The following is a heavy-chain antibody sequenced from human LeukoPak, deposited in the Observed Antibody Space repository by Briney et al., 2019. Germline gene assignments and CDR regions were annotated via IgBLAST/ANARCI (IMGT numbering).Heavy chain of an antibody. V-gene: IGHV3-23*01. J-gene: IGHJ4*02. Sequence: GGSLRLSCAASGFTFSIYAMSWVRQAPGKGLEWVSAISGSGGYTYYADSVRGRFTISRDNSKNTLYLEMNSLRDEDTAQYYCAREGIAVASFDFWGQGTLVTVSS. CDR1: GFTFSIYA. CDR2: ISGSGGYT. D-gene: IGHD6-19*01. CDR3: AREGIAVASFDF.